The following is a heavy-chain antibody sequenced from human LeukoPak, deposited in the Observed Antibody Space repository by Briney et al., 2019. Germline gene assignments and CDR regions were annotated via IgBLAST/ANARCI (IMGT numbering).Heavy chain of an antibody. Sequence: ASVKVSCKASGYTFTGYYMHWVRQAPGQGLEWMGWINPNSGGTNYAQKFQGRVTMTRDTSISTAYMELSRLRSDDTAVYYCARRPILGADYYGSGGPPHSWGQGTLVTVSS. V-gene: IGHV1-2*02. D-gene: IGHD3-10*01. CDR1: GYTFTGYY. J-gene: IGHJ5*02. CDR2: INPNSGGT. CDR3: ARRPILGADYYGSGGPPHS.